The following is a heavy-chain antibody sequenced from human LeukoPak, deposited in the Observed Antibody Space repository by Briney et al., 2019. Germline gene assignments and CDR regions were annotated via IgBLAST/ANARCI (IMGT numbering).Heavy chain of an antibody. D-gene: IGHD6-13*01. Sequence: GGSLRLSCAASGFTFSSYSMNWVRQAPGKGLEWVSYISSSSTIYYADSVKGRFTISRDNAKKSLFLQMNSLRAEDTAVYYCAAASAFSSSWRSWGQGTVV. J-gene: IGHJ5*02. CDR3: AAASAFSSSWRS. CDR1: GFTFSSYS. V-gene: IGHV3-48*01. CDR2: ISSSSTI.